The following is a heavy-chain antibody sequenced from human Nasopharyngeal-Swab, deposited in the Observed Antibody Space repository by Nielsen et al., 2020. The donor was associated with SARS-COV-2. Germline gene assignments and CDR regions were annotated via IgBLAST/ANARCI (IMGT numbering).Heavy chain of an antibody. J-gene: IGHJ3*02. Sequence: GESLKISCTATRFTFSRYWIRWVRQVPGKGLVWVSRINGDGTRINYADSVKGRFTISRDNAKNTVSLQMNSLRVEDTAVYYCARDKCMEGPTCDAFDIWGQGTMVTVSS. CDR3: ARDKCMEGPTCDAFDI. CDR1: RFTFSRYW. V-gene: IGHV3-74*01. CDR2: INGDGTRI. D-gene: IGHD2-8*01.